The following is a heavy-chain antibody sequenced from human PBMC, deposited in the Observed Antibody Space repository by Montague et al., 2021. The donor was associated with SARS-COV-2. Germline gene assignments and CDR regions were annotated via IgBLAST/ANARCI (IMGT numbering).Heavy chain of an antibody. CDR1: GSSVRSYY. J-gene: IGHJ4*02. D-gene: IGHD4-17*01. CDR2: IYDSGST. V-gene: IGHV4-59*02. Sequence: SETLSLTCIVSGSSVRSYYWSWIRQPPGKGLEWIGYIYDSGSTNYNPSLKSRVTISVDTSKNQFSLKLSSVTAADTAVYYCGRENTVTTFGGPYYIDSWGQGTLVTVSA. CDR3: GRENTVTTFGGPYYIDS.